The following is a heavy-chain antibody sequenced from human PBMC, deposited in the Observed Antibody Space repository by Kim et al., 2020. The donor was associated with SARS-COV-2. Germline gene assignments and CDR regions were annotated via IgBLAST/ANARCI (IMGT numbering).Heavy chain of an antibody. CDR2: VSGYNDNT. V-gene: IGHV1-18*01. J-gene: IGHJ6*02. D-gene: IGHD1-26*01. Sequence: ASVKVSCKASGYTFTKYGISWVRQAPGQGLEWMGWVSGYNDNTNYAQKLQGRVTMTTDTSTSTAYMDLRSLRSDDTAVYYCARDLTGAYRLDVWGQGTTVTVSS. CDR1: GYTFTKYG. CDR3: ARDLTGAYRLDV.